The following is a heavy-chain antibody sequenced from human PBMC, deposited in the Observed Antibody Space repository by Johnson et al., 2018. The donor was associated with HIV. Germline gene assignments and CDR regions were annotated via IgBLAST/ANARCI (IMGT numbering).Heavy chain of an antibody. Sequence: QMQLVESGGGVVQPGRSLTLPCAASGFTFSSYAMHWVRQAPGKGLEWVAVISYDGSNKYYADSVKGRFTISRDNSKNTLYLEMNSLRAEDTAVYYCARDHSGYDSVTAAFDIWGQGTMVTVSS. D-gene: IGHD5-12*01. J-gene: IGHJ3*02. V-gene: IGHV3-30*04. CDR3: ARDHSGYDSVTAAFDI. CDR2: ISYDGSNK. CDR1: GFTFSSYA.